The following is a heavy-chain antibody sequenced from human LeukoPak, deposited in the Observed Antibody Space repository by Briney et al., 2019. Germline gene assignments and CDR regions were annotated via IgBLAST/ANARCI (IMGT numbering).Heavy chain of an antibody. CDR3: ATGALPIVFLEVVRPGNYFSNYLVV. J-gene: IGHJ6*03. CDR2: ISPEGNNQ. Sequence: GRSLTLSCDASGFTLSSYPMHWVRQAPGKGREWVTFISPEGNNQEYADAVKGRFTISSDNSKNTLYLQMTRPTTEDAALYYCATGALPIVFLEVVRPGNYFSNYLVVWGKGTMVVVSS. V-gene: IGHV3-30*04. D-gene: IGHD3-3*02. CDR1: GFTLSSYP.